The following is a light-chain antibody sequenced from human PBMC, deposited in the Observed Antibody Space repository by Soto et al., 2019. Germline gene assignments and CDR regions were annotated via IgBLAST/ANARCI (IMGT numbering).Light chain of an antibody. J-gene: IGKJ5*01. Sequence: EIVLTKSPGTLSLSPGERATLSCRASQSVSSNFLAWYQQKPGQAPRLLIYGASRRATGIPDRFSGSGSGTDFTLTISRLEPEDFAVYYCQQRSNWITFGQGTRLEI. CDR3: QQRSNWIT. CDR2: GAS. V-gene: IGKV3D-20*02. CDR1: QSVSSNF.